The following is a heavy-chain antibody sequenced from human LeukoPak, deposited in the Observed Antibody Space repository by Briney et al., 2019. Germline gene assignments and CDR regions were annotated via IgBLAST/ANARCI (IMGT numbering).Heavy chain of an antibody. CDR2: IYTSGST. CDR1: GGSISSYY. CDR3: ARDQFAETTVTTIFDY. V-gene: IGHV4-4*07. J-gene: IGHJ4*02. D-gene: IGHD4-17*01. Sequence: SETLSLTCTVSGGSISSYYWSWIRQPAGKGLEWIGRIYTSGSTNYNPSLKSRVTMSVDTSKNQFSLKLSSVTAADTAVYYCARDQFAETTVTTIFDYWGQGTLVTVSS.